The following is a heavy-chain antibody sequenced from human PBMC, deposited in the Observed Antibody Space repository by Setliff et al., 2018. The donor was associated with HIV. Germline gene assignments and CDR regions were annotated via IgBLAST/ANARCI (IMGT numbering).Heavy chain of an antibody. Sequence: GGSLRLCCAASGFTSSSYAMSWVRQAPGKGLEWVSAISGSGGSTYYADSVKGRFTISRDNSKNTLYLQMNSLRAEDTAVYYCAKDSEWDCSSTSCYAPIDYWGQGTLVTVSS. CDR1: GFTSSSYA. CDR3: AKDSEWDCSSTSCYAPIDY. J-gene: IGHJ4*02. D-gene: IGHD2-2*01. CDR2: ISGSGGST. V-gene: IGHV3-23*01.